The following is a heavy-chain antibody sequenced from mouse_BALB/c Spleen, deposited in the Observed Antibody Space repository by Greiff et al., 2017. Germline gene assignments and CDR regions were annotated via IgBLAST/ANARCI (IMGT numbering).Heavy chain of an antibody. CDR3: AREGSTAHY. Sequence: EVKLMESGPGLVKPSQSLSLTCTVTGYSITSDYAWNWIRQFPGNKLEWMGYISYSGSTSYNPSLKSRISITRDTSKNQFFLQLNSVTTEDTATYYCAREGSTAHYWGQGTTLTVSS. CDR2: ISYSGST. J-gene: IGHJ2*01. D-gene: IGHD1-2*01. CDR1: GYSITSDYA. V-gene: IGHV3-2*02.